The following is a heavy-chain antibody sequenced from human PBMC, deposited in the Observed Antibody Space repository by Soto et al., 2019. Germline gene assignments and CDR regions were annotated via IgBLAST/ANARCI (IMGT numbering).Heavy chain of an antibody. CDR2: IRSKTYGGTT. Sequence: EVQLVESGGGLVKPGRSLRLSCTASGFTFGAFAMSWFRQAPGKGLEWVGFIRSKTYGGTTEYAASVKGRFIISRDDSKSIAYLQMNSLKTEDTAVYFCTRGHVVAGPGIVDYWGQGTLVTVSS. J-gene: IGHJ4*02. CDR3: TRGHVVAGPGIVDY. D-gene: IGHD6-19*01. V-gene: IGHV3-49*05. CDR1: GFTFGAFA.